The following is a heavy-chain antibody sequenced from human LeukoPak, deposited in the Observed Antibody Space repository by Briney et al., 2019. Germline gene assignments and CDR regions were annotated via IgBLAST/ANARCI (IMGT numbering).Heavy chain of an antibody. CDR2: INPNSGGT. D-gene: IGHD2-2*01. CDR3: ARSCSSTSCLPDAFDI. Sequence: ASVKVSCKASGYTFTGYYMHWVRQAPGQGLEWMGWINPNSGGTNYAQKFQGRVTMTRDTSISTAYMELSRLRSDDTAVYYCARSCSSTSCLPDAFDIWGQGTMVTVSS. J-gene: IGHJ3*02. V-gene: IGHV1-2*02. CDR1: GYTFTGYY.